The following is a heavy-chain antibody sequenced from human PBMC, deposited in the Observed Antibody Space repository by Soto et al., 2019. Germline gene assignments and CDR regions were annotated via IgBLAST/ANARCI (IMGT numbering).Heavy chain of an antibody. V-gene: IGHV3-30-3*01. D-gene: IGHD3-3*01. J-gene: IGHJ5*02. CDR1: GFTFSSYA. Sequence: QVQLVESGGGVVQPGRSLRLSCAASGFTFSSYAMHWVRQAPGKGLEWVAVISYDGSNKYYADSVKGRFTISRDNSKNTLDLQMNSLRAEDTALYYCARGGGLRFMEWSTNLFDPWGQGTLVTVSS. CDR2: ISYDGSNK. CDR3: ARGGGLRFMEWSTNLFDP.